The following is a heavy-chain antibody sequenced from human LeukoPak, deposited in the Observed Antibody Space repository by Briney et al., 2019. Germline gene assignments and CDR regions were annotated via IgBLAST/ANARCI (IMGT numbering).Heavy chain of an antibody. CDR1: GGSISSYY. D-gene: IGHD5-18*01. CDR2: IYYSGST. V-gene: IGHV4-59*12. J-gene: IGHJ5*02. CDR3: ARTKQLWSRGSNWFDP. Sequence: PSETLSLTCTVSGGSISSYYWSWIRQPPGKGLEWIGYIYYSGSTNYNPSLKSRVTISVDTSKNQFSLKLSSVTAADTAVYYCARTKQLWSRGSNWFDPWGQGTLVTVSS.